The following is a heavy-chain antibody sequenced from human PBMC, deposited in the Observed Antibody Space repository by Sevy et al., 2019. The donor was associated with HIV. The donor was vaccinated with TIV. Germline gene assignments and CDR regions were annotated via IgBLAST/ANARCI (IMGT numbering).Heavy chain of an antibody. Sequence: GGSLRLSCAASGFTVSSNYMSWVRQAPGKGLEWVSVIYSGGTTYYADSVKGRFTISRDNSKNTLYLQMNSLRAEDTAVYYWARGSRWELPDRAFDIWGQGTMVTVSS. CDR2: IYSGGTT. D-gene: IGHD1-26*01. V-gene: IGHV3-53*01. CDR3: ARGSRWELPDRAFDI. CDR1: GFTVSSNY. J-gene: IGHJ3*02.